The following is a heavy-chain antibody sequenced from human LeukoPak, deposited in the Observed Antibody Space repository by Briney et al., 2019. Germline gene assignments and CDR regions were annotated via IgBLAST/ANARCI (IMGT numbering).Heavy chain of an antibody. Sequence: GGSLRLSCAASGFTFSSYSMNWVRQAPGKGLEWVSSISSSSSYIYYADSVKGRFAISRDNAKNSLYLQMNSLRAEDTAVCYCARDGGGGSYFDYWGQGTLVTVSS. CDR2: ISSSSSYI. CDR3: ARDGGGGSYFDY. J-gene: IGHJ4*02. V-gene: IGHV3-21*01. D-gene: IGHD2-21*01. CDR1: GFTFSSYS.